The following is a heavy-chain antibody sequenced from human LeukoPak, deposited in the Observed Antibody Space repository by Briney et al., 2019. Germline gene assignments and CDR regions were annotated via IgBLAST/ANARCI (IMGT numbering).Heavy chain of an antibody. V-gene: IGHV4-31*03. Sequence: SETLSLTCTVSGGSISSGGYYWSWIRQHPGKGLEWIGYIYYSGSTYYNPSLKSRVTISVDTSKNQFSLKLSSVTAADTAVYYCARDHWRPLEWLLSEDDAFDIWGQGTMVTVSS. D-gene: IGHD3-3*01. CDR2: IYYSGST. CDR1: GGSISSGGYY. J-gene: IGHJ3*02. CDR3: ARDHWRPLEWLLSEDDAFDI.